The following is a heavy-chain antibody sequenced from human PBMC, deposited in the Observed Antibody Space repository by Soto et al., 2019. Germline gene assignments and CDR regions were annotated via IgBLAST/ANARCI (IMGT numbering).Heavy chain of an antibody. V-gene: IGHV4-30-4*01. Sequence: TSETLSLTCTVSCGSITSGDNYWSWIRQPPGKGLEWIGYIYYSGHTYYNPSLKSRLTISVDTSKNHFSLKLSSVAAADTAVYYCASPYWSGWGRRLWDSWGQGALVTGS. CDR2: IYYSGHT. CDR3: ASPYWSGWGRRLWDS. CDR1: CGSITSGDNY. D-gene: IGHD3-3*01. J-gene: IGHJ4*02.